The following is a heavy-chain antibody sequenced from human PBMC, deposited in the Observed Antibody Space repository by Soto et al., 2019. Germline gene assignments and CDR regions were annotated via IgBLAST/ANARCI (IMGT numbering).Heavy chain of an antibody. CDR2: ISYDGSNK. Sequence: GGSLRLSCAASGFTFSSYAMHWVRQAPGKGLEWVAVISYDGSNKYYADSVKGRFTISRDNSKNTLYLQMNSLRAEDTAVYYCARDSLGMDVWGQGTTVTVSS. CDR1: GFTFSSYA. J-gene: IGHJ6*02. CDR3: ARDSLGMDV. V-gene: IGHV3-30-3*01.